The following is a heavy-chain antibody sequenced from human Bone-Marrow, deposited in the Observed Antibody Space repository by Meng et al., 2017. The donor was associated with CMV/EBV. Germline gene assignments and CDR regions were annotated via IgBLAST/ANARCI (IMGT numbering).Heavy chain of an antibody. CDR2: IRYDGSNK. V-gene: IGHV3-30*02. D-gene: IGHD4-11*01. CDR1: GFTFSTYG. J-gene: IGHJ4*02. Sequence: GGSLRLSCAASGFTFSTYGIHWVRQAPGKGLEWVAFIRYDGSNKCYVDSVKGRFTISRDNSKNTLYLQMNSLRAEDTAVYYCAKDRIKRMTTGFDYWGQGKLV. CDR3: AKDRIKRMTTGFDY.